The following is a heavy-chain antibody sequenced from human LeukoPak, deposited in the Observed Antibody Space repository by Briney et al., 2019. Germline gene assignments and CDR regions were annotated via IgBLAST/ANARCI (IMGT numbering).Heavy chain of an antibody. V-gene: IGHV3-7*01. CDR3: ARDKIVGPTTLDY. Sequence: GGSLRLSCAASGFTFSGYWMSWIRQTPEKGLEWVANIKQDGYEKYYVDSVKGRFTISRDNAKNSLYLQMNSLRADDTAIYYCARDKIVGPTTLDYWGQGTLVTVSS. D-gene: IGHD1-26*01. CDR2: IKQDGYEK. CDR1: GFTFSGYW. J-gene: IGHJ4*02.